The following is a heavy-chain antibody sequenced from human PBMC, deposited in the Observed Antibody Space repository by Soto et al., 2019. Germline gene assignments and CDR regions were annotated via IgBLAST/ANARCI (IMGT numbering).Heavy chain of an antibody. Sequence: ASETLSLTCTVSGGSISSSSYYWGWIRQPPGKGLEWIGNVYYGGSTYYNPSLKSRVTISVETSKSQFSLKLSSVTAADTAVYYCAGGDYYHSSGYYFYYYTMDFWGQGTTVTVSS. D-gene: IGHD3-22*01. CDR2: VYYGGST. CDR1: GGSISSSSYY. V-gene: IGHV4-39*01. J-gene: IGHJ6*02. CDR3: AGGDYYHSSGYYFYYYTMDF.